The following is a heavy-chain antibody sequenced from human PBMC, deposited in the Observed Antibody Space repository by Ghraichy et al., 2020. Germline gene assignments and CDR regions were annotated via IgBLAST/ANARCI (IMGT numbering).Heavy chain of an antibody. Sequence: ASVKVSCKASGYTFTSYGISWVRQAPGQGLEWMGWISAYNGNTNYAQKLQGRVTMTTDTSTSTAYMELRSLRSDDTAVYYCARDRWGSGSNYGMDVWGQGTTVTVSS. V-gene: IGHV1-18*01. CDR2: ISAYNGNT. D-gene: IGHD3-10*01. CDR3: ARDRWGSGSNYGMDV. J-gene: IGHJ6*02. CDR1: GYTFTSYG.